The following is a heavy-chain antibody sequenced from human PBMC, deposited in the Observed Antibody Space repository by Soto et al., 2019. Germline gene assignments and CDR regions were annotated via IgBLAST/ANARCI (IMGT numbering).Heavy chain of an antibody. CDR2: IYPSDSDT. D-gene: IGHD4-17*01. Sequence: VESLKISCQVSGYTLTIYWIGWVRQMPWKGLEWMGIIYPSDSDTRYSPSFQGQVTISADQSINTAYLQWDSLKASDTAIYYCARPANTVADHFDLWGQGTPVTVSS. CDR3: ARPANTVADHFDL. V-gene: IGHV5-51*01. CDR1: GYTLTIYW. J-gene: IGHJ4*02.